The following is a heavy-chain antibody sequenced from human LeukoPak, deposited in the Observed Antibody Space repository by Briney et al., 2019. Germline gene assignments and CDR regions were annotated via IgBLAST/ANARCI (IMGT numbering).Heavy chain of an antibody. Sequence: SETLSLTCAVYGGSFSGHYWSWIRQPPGKGLEWIGDINHSGSTNYNPSLKSRFTISVDTSKNQFSLKLSSVTAADTAVYYCARDRFLEWLGTWFDPWGQGTLVTVSS. J-gene: IGHJ5*02. CDR3: ARDRFLEWLGTWFDP. CDR2: INHSGST. D-gene: IGHD3-3*01. CDR1: GGSFSGHY. V-gene: IGHV4-34*01.